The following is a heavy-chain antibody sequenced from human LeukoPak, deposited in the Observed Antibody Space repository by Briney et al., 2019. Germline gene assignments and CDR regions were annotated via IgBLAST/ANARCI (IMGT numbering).Heavy chain of an antibody. V-gene: IGHV1-18*01. D-gene: IGHD3-22*01. J-gene: IGHJ4*02. CDR1: GYTFTNYG. Sequence: ASVKLSCKASGYTFTNYGISWVRQAPGQGLEGMGWFSSYNGNTNYAQKLQGRATMTTDTSTSTAYMELRSLRSDDTAVYYCARDLDYTYYYDSSGYYYRENFDYWGQGTLVTVSS. CDR3: ARDLDYTYYYDSSGYYYRENFDY. CDR2: FSSYNGNT.